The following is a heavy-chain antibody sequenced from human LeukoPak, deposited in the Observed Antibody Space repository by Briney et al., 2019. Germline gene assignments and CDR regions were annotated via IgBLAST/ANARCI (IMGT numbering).Heavy chain of an antibody. Sequence: SETLSLTCTVSGGSISSGGYYWSWIRQPPGKGLEWIGYIYHSGSTYYNPSLKSRVTISVDRSKNQFSLKLSSVTAADTAVYYCARDEGTDVLDYWGQGTLVTVSS. CDR3: ARDEGTDVLDY. J-gene: IGHJ4*02. V-gene: IGHV4-30-2*01. CDR1: GGSISSGGYY. CDR2: IYHSGST. D-gene: IGHD1-1*01.